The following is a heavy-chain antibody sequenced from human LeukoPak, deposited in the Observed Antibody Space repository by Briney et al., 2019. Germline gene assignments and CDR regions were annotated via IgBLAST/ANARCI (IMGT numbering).Heavy chain of an antibody. CDR3: ARVRADSSGHDIDY. J-gene: IGHJ4*02. D-gene: IGHD3-22*01. CDR2: LWYDGSNE. CDR1: GFTFSAYV. V-gene: IGHV3-33*01. Sequence: PGTSLRLSCAASGFTFSAYVMHWVRQAPGKGLEWVAILWYDGSNEYYADSVKGRFTMSRDNSKNTLHLQMNSLRAEGTAVYYCARVRADSSGHDIDYWGQGTLVTVSS.